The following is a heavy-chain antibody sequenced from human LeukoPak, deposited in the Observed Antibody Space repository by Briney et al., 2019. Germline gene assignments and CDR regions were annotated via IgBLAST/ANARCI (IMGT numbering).Heavy chain of an antibody. D-gene: IGHD3-16*02. Sequence: ASVKVSCKASGGTFSSYAISWVRQAPGQGLEWMGGIIPIFGTANYAQKFQGRVTITADESTSTAYMELSSLRSEDTAVYYCARDRQSTFGGVIVTPYDAFDIRGQGTMVTVSS. V-gene: IGHV1-69*13. CDR1: GGTFSSYA. CDR3: ARDRQSTFGGVIVTPYDAFDI. CDR2: IIPIFGTA. J-gene: IGHJ3*02.